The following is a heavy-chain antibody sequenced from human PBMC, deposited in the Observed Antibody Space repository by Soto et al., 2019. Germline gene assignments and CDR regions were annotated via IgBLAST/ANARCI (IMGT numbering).Heavy chain of an antibody. CDR1: GYTFTGYY. D-gene: IGHD3-22*01. Sequence: ASVKVSCKASGYTFTGYYMHWVRQAPGQGLEWMGWINPNSGGTNYAQKFQGWVTMTRDTSISTAYMELSRLRSDDTAVYYCARGGNYYDSSGYYQIDYWGQGTLVTVSS. V-gene: IGHV1-2*04. J-gene: IGHJ4*02. CDR3: ARGGNYYDSSGYYQIDY. CDR2: INPNSGGT.